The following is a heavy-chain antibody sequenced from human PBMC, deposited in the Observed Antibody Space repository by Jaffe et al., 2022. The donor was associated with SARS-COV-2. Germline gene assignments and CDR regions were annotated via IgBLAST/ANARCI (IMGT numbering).Heavy chain of an antibody. CDR1: GFTFNNYA. J-gene: IGHJ4*02. CDR2: ISYDGTYK. D-gene: IGHD3-9*01. CDR3: AREYYDILTDY. V-gene: IGHV3-30-3*01. Sequence: QVQLVESGGGVVQPGRSLRLSCAASGFTFNNYALHWVRQAPGKGLEWVGVISYDGTYKYYSDSVKGRFTISRDNSKNTVYLQMNNLRPEDTAVYYCAREYYDILTDYWGQGTLVTVSS.